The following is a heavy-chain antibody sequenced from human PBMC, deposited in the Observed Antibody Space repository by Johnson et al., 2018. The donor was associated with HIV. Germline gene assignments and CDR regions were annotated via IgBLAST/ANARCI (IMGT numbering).Heavy chain of an antibody. D-gene: IGHD3-22*01. CDR3: ATSQYYYDSSGYNRQDAFDI. Sequence: QMLLVESGGGVVQPGESLRLSCAASGFTFANYGMHWVRQAPGKGLEWVAFTAHDESITHYADSVKGRFTLSRDNSKSTLNLQMNSLRAEDTAVYYCATSQYYYDSSGYNRQDAFDIWGQGTMVTVSS. CDR2: TAHDESIT. J-gene: IGHJ3*02. CDR1: GFTFANYG. V-gene: IGHV3-30*02.